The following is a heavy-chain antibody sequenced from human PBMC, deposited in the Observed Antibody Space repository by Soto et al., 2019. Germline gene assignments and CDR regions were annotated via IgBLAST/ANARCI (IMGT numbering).Heavy chain of an antibody. CDR2: IYYSGST. V-gene: IGHV4-39*01. Sequence: SETLSLTCTVSGGSISSSSYYWGWIRQPPGKGLEWIGSIYYSGSTYYNPSLKSRVTISVDTSKNQFSLKLSSVTAADTAVYYCARHVLVEVFGEFPNNWFDPWGQGSLVTVSS. D-gene: IGHD3-10*01. CDR1: GGSISSSSYY. CDR3: ARHVLVEVFGEFPNNWFDP. J-gene: IGHJ5*02.